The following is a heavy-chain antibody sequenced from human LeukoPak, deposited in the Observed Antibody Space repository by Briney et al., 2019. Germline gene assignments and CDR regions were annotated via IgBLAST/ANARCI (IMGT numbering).Heavy chain of an antibody. D-gene: IGHD3-22*01. CDR3: AKSGGSGGYWFVGGPFDY. CDR1: GGSFSGYY. V-gene: IGHV4-34*01. J-gene: IGHJ4*02. Sequence: SETLSLTCTVYGGSFSGYYWSWIRRPPGRGLEWIGEINHSGSINYNPSLKSRVTISVDTSKNQFSLKLSSVTAADTAVYYCAKSGGSGGYWFVGGPFDYWGQGTLVTVSS. CDR2: INHSGSI.